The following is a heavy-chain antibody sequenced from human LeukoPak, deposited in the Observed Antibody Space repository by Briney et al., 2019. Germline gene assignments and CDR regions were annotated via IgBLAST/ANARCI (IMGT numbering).Heavy chain of an antibody. V-gene: IGHV4-39*07. CDR2: IYYSGST. Sequence: PSETLSLTCTVSGGSISNSNYYWGWIRQPPGKGLEWIGNIYYSGSTYYNPSLKSRVTISVDKSKNQFSLKLSSVTAADTAVYYCARGEIAVAGPYWGFDPWGQGTLVTVSS. CDR3: ARGEIAVAGPYWGFDP. CDR1: GGSISNSNYY. J-gene: IGHJ5*02. D-gene: IGHD6-19*01.